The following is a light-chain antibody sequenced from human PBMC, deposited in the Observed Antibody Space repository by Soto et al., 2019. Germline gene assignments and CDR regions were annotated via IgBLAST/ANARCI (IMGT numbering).Light chain of an antibody. CDR2: DAS. CDR3: QQYYNLPA. J-gene: IGKJ3*01. CDR1: QDINNY. V-gene: IGKV1-33*01. Sequence: DIPMTQSPSSLSASVGDRVTITCQASQDINNYLNWYQQKPGKAPKLLIYDASNLQTGVPSRFSGGGSGTDFTFTISSLQPEDIATYYCQQYYNLPAFGPGTKVAIK.